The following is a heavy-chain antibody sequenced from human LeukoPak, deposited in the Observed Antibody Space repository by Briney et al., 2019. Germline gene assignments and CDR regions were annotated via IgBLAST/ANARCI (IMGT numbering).Heavy chain of an antibody. D-gene: IGHD3-9*01. J-gene: IGHJ3*02. CDR2: IRYDVSNK. V-gene: IGHV3-30*02. CDR1: GFTFCSYG. CDR3: AKSRVLRYFDWLWSGDAFDI. Sequence: GGSLRLSCAASGFTFCSYGMHWVCQAPGKGVGWVAFIRYDVSNKYYADSVKGQFTISRDNSKNTLYLQMNSLRAEDTAVYYWAKSRVLRYFDWLWSGDAFDIWGQGTMVTVSS.